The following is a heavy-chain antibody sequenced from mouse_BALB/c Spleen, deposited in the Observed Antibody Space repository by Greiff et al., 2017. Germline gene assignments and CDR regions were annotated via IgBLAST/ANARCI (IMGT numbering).Heavy chain of an antibody. D-gene: IGHD2-3*01. V-gene: IGHV1S22*01. CDR3: TRGGYAGSLWFAY. CDR1: GYTFTSYW. Sequence: LQQPGSELVRPGASVKLSCKASGYTFTSYWMHWVKQRPGQGLEWIGNIYPGSGSTNYDKKFKSKATLTVDTSSSTAYMQLSSLTSEDSAVYYCTRGGYAGSLWFAYWGQGTLVTVSA. J-gene: IGHJ3*01. CDR2: IYPGSGST.